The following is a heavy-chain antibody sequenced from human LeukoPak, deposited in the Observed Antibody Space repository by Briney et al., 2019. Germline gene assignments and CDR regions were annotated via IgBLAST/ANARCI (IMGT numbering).Heavy chain of an antibody. CDR2: INPNSGGT. V-gene: IGHV1-2*02. J-gene: IGHJ4*02. CDR3: ARARGGEPTHFDY. CDR1: GYTFTGYY. Sequence: ASVKVSCKASGYTFTGYYMHWVRQAPGQGLEWMGWINPNSGGTNYAQKLQGRVTMTTDTSTSTAYMELRSLRSDDTAVYYCARARGGEPTHFDYWGQGTLVTVSS. D-gene: IGHD3-16*01.